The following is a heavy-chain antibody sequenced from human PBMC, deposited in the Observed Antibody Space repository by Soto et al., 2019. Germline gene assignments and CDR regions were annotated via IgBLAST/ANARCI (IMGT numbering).Heavy chain of an antibody. D-gene: IGHD2-15*01. CDR3: AKDLPCSGGSCYAPTGY. CDR1: GFTFSSYG. CDR2: ISYDGSNK. V-gene: IGHV3-30*18. J-gene: IGHJ4*02. Sequence: GGSLRLSCAPSGFTFSSYGMHWVRQAPGKGLEWVAVISYDGSNKYYADSVKGRFTISRDNSKNTLYLQMNSLRAEDTAVYYCAKDLPCSGGSCYAPTGYWGQGT.